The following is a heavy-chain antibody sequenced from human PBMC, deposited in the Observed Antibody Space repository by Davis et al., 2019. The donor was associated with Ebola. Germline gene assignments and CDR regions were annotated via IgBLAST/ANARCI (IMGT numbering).Heavy chain of an antibody. CDR2: ISGSGGST. CDR3: ARAPRLRPSSPYGMDV. J-gene: IGHJ6*04. Sequence: PGGSLRLSCTDSVITFSSYAMTWVRQAPGKGLEWVSAISGSGGSTYYADSVKGRFTISRDNSKNTLYLQMNSLRAEDTAVYYCARAPRLRPSSPYGMDVWGKGTTVTVSS. D-gene: IGHD4-17*01. V-gene: IGHV3-23*01. CDR1: VITFSSYA.